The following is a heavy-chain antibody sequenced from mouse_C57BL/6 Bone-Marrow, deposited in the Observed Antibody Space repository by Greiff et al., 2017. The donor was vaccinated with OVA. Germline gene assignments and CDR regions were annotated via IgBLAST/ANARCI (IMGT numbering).Heavy chain of an antibody. J-gene: IGHJ2*01. Sequence: QVQLQQSGPELVKPGASVKISCKASGYAFSSSWMNWVKQRPGKGLEWIGRIYPGDGDTNYNGKFKGKATLTADKSSSTAYMQLSSLTSEDSAVYFCARSGIYDGYYERDDWGQGTTLTVSS. CDR3: ARSGIYDGYYERDD. D-gene: IGHD2-3*01. CDR1: GYAFSSSW. V-gene: IGHV1-82*01. CDR2: IYPGDGDT.